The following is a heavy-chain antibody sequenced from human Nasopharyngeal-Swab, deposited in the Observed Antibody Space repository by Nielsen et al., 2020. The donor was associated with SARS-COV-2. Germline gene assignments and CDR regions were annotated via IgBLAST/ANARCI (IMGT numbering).Heavy chain of an antibody. CDR3: ARDRPGVATSGEFDY. CDR2: ISSSGSII. Sequence: GESLISCAASGFTFSSNSMNWVRQAPGRGLEWVSFISSSGSIIYNADSVKGRFTISRDNAKNSLYLQMNSLRAEDTAVYYCARDRPGVATSGEFDYWGQGTLVTVSS. D-gene: IGHD6-13*01. CDR1: GFTFSSNS. J-gene: IGHJ4*02. V-gene: IGHV3-48*04.